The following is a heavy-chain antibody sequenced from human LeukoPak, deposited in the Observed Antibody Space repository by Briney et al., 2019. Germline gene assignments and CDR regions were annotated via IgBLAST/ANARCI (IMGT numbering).Heavy chain of an antibody. J-gene: IGHJ5*02. Sequence: SVKVSCKASGGTFSSYAISWVRQAPGQGLEWMGRIIPILGIANYAQKFQGRVTITADKSTRTAYMELSSLRSEDTAVFYCARAARPVPDIVATINWFDPWGQGTLVTVSS. CDR2: IIPILGIA. CDR1: GGTFSSYA. CDR3: ARAARPVPDIVATINWFDP. V-gene: IGHV1-69*04. D-gene: IGHD5-12*01.